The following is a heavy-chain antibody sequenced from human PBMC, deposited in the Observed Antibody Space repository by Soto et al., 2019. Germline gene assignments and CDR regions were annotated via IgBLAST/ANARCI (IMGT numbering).Heavy chain of an antibody. Sequence: QVQLQQWGAGLLKPSETLSLTCAVYGGFLSESYWTWIRQPPGKGLEWIGEINHVGGTNYNPSLRSRVTMSVDTSQNHFSLRLISVTAADRAMYFCVRIRYQLPSSVLWLDPWGQGTPVTVSS. CDR2: INHVGGT. CDR3: VRIRYQLPSSVLWLDP. D-gene: IGHD3-16*01. CDR1: GGFLSESY. J-gene: IGHJ5*02. V-gene: IGHV4-34*01.